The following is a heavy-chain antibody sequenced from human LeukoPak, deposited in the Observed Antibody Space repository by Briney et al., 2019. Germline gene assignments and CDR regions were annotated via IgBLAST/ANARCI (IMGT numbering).Heavy chain of an antibody. V-gene: IGHV4-30-4*01. CDR1: GGSISSGDYY. CDR2: IYYSGST. CDR3: AREVDTIFGVVN. J-gene: IGHJ4*02. Sequence: SSETLSLTCTVSGGSISSGDYYWSWIRQPPGKGLEWIGYIYYSGSTYYNPSLKSRVTISVDTSKNQFSLKLSSVTAADTAVYYCAREVDTIFGVVNWGQGTLVTVSS. D-gene: IGHD3-3*01.